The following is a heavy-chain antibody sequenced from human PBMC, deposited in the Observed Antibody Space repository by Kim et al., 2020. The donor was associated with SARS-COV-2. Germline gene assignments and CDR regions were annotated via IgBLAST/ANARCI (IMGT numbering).Heavy chain of an antibody. J-gene: IGHJ5*02. CDR3: ARDYCSSTSCYGWFDP. V-gene: IGHV1-3*01. D-gene: IGHD2-2*01. Sequence: KFQGSVTITRDTAASTAYMELSSLRSEDTAVYYCARDYCSSTSCYGWFDPWGQGTLVTVSS.